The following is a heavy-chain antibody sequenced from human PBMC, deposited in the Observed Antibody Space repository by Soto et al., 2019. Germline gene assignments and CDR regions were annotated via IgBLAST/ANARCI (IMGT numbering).Heavy chain of an antibody. V-gene: IGHV3-48*02. CDR2: ISSSSSTI. Sequence: GGSLRLSCAASGFTFSSYSMNWVRQAPGKGLEWVSYISSSSSTIYYADSVKGRFTISRDNAKNSLYLQMNSLRDEDTAVYYCARDGSDSSGWYNWFDPWGQGTLVTVSS. J-gene: IGHJ5*02. CDR3: ARDGSDSSGWYNWFDP. CDR1: GFTFSSYS. D-gene: IGHD6-19*01.